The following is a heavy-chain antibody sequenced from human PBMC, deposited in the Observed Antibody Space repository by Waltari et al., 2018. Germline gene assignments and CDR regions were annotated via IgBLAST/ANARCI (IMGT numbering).Heavy chain of an antibody. CDR3: ARDRSSWWELPRGEFDY. CDR1: GYPISSGYY. J-gene: IGHJ4*02. Sequence: QVQLQESGPGLVKPSETLSLTCAVSGYPISSGYYWGWIRQPPGKGLEWIGSIYHSGSTYYNPSLKSRVTISVDTSKNQFSLKLSSVTAADTAVYYCARDRSSWWELPRGEFDYWGQGTLVTVSS. CDR2: IYHSGST. D-gene: IGHD1-26*01. V-gene: IGHV4-38-2*02.